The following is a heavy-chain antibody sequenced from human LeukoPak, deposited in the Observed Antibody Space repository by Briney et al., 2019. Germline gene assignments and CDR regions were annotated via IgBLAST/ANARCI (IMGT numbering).Heavy chain of an antibody. CDR2: ISSSGSTI. J-gene: IGHJ4*02. D-gene: IGHD3-10*01. V-gene: IGHV3-48*03. CDR3: AKSPGDYGSVSYYNGGYY. Sequence: PGGSLRLSCAASGFTFSRYEMNWVRQAPGKGLEWVSYISSSGSTIYYADSVEGRFAISRDNAKNALYLQMLRLRAEDTADYYCAKSPGDYGSVSYYNGGYYWGRVTLVAVAT. CDR1: GFTFSRYE.